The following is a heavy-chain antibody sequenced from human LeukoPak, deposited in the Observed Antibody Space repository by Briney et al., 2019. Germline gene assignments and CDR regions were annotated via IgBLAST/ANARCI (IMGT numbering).Heavy chain of an antibody. CDR1: GGSYTDYY. J-gene: IGHJ6*03. D-gene: IGHD6-13*01. Sequence: PSETLSLTRAVSGGSYTDYYWCWIRKPPGQGLECIGEINHSGSTNYNPSIKSRVTISVDTSKNQFSLKLSSVTAADTAVYYCARGLSSSWTRYYYMDVWGKGTTVTVSS. V-gene: IGHV4-34*01. CDR3: ARGLSSSWTRYYYMDV. CDR2: INHSGST.